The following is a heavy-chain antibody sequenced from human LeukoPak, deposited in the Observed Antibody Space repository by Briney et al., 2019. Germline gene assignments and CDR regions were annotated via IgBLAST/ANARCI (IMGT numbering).Heavy chain of an antibody. CDR2: ISGSGGGT. Sequence: GGSLRLSCAASGFTFSSYAMSWVRQAPGKGLEWVSAISGSGGGTYYADSVKGRFTISRDNSKNTLYLQMNSLRAEDTAVYYCATVPPYCSSTSCYFVYWGQGTLVTVSS. CDR1: GFTFSSYA. D-gene: IGHD2-2*01. V-gene: IGHV3-23*01. CDR3: ATVPPYCSSTSCYFVY. J-gene: IGHJ4*02.